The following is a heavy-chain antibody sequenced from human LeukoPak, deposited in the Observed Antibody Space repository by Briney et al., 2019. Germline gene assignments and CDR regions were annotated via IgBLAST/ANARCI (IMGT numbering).Heavy chain of an antibody. D-gene: IGHD1-26*01. CDR2: IYSGGST. CDR3: ARGGGSYTGHAFDI. V-gene: IGHV3-53*01. J-gene: IGHJ3*02. Sequence: PGGSLRLSCGASGFTVSSNYMSWVRQAPGKGLEGVSVIYSGGSTYYADSVKGRFTISRDNSKNTLYLQMNSLRAEDTAVYYCARGGGSYTGHAFDIWGQGTMVTVSS. CDR1: GFTVSSNY.